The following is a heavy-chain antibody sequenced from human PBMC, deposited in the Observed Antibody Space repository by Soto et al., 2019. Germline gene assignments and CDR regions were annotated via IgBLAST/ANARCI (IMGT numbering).Heavy chain of an antibody. CDR2: IYYSGST. Sequence: LEPRSLACGVGGDCMSRSEPYWYWIRQPPGKGLEWIGSIYYSGSTYYNPSLQSRVAISVDTSKNQFSLKLKSVTAADTAIYYCARRTVNIRTFYSGLKTHCFDYLFQGAPVTVSS. D-gene: IGHD6-19*01. V-gene: IGHV4-39*01. J-gene: IGHJ4*02. CDR1: GDCMSRSEPY. CDR3: ARRTVNIRTFYSGLKTHCFDY.